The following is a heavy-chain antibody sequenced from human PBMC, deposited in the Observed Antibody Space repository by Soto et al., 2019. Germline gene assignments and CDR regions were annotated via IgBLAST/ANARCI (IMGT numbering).Heavy chain of an antibody. CDR3: ARDRRGLFGYYFDY. CDR1: GGSISSYY. D-gene: IGHD2-21*01. J-gene: IGHJ4*02. CDR2: IYYSGST. Sequence: SETLSLTCTVSGGSISSYYWSWIRQPPGKGLEWIGYIYYSGSTNYNPSLKSRVTISVDTSKNQFSLKLSSVTAADTAVYYCARDRRGLFGYYFDYWGQGTLVTVSS. V-gene: IGHV4-59*01.